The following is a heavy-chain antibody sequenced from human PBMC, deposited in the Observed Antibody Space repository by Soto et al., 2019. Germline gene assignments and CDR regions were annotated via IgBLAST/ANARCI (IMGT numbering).Heavy chain of an antibody. V-gene: IGHV3-9*01. D-gene: IGHD2-15*01. CDR2: ISWNSGSI. J-gene: IGHJ3*02. CDR1: GFTFDDYA. CDR3: AKSHKKTPKDAFDI. Sequence: GGSLRLSCAASGFTFDDYAMHWVRQAPGKGLEWVSGISWNSGSIGYADSVKGRFTISRDNAKNSLYLQMNSLRAEDTALYYCAKSHKKTPKDAFDIWGQGTMVTVSS.